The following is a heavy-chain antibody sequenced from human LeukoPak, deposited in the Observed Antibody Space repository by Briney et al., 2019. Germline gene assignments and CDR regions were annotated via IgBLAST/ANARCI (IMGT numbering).Heavy chain of an antibody. CDR1: GFTFSSYA. J-gene: IGHJ5*02. V-gene: IGHV3-30*02. CDR3: ARGDDYGANTRLPKYNWFDP. Sequence: GGSLRLSCAASGFTFSSYAMHWVRQAPGRGLEWVAFIRYDGNNKNYADSVKGRFTISRDNSKDTLYLQMNSLRAEDTAVYYCARGDDYGANTRLPKYNWFDPWGQGTLVTVSS. D-gene: IGHD4-23*01. CDR2: IRYDGNNK.